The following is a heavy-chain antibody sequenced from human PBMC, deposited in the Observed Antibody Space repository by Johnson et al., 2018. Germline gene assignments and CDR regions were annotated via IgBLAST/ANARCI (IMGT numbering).Heavy chain of an antibody. CDR1: GYTFTGYA. CDR2: INAGNGNT. CDR3: ARGGGYYYYYMDV. Sequence: VQLVETGAEVKKPGASVKVSCKASGYTFTGYAVHWVRQAPGQRLEWMGWINAGNGNTKYSQNFQGRVPITRDTSASAAYMELSSLGSEDTAVYYCARGGGYYYYYMDVGGKGTTVTVSS. J-gene: IGHJ6*03. V-gene: IGHV1-3*01. D-gene: IGHD3-16*01.